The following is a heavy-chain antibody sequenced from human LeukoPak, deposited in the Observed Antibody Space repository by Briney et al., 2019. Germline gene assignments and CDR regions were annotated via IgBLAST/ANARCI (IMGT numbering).Heavy chain of an antibody. V-gene: IGHV3-23*01. CDR2: IIGSGGST. J-gene: IGHJ4*02. D-gene: IGHD3-22*01. Sequence: GGSLRLSCAASGFTFSSYAMSWVRQAPGKGLEWVSAIIGSGGSTYYADSVKGRFTISRDNSKNTLYLQMNSLRAEDTAVYYCAKDHGTYYYDSSGYRFDYWGQGTLVTVSS. CDR1: GFTFSSYA. CDR3: AKDHGTYYYDSSGYRFDY.